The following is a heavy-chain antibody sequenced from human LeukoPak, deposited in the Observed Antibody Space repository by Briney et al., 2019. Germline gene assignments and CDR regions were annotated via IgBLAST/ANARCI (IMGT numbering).Heavy chain of an antibody. V-gene: IGHV1-24*01. D-gene: IGHD1-26*01. CDR1: GYTRSKLS. CDR3: TTEYILGLHKFDY. J-gene: IGHJ4*02. CDR2: FDPEDGQT. Sequence: ASVKVSCKVSGYTRSKLSFHWLRQVPGKGVEGRGGFDPEDGQTVFAQKFQGRVTLTEDPSTHSAYMDLRSLSSEDTAIYYCTTEYILGLHKFDYWGQGTLVTVSS.